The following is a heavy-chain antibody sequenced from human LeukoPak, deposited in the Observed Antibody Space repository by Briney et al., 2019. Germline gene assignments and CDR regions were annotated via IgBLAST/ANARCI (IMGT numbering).Heavy chain of an antibody. CDR1: GGSISSGDYY. J-gene: IGHJ4*02. Sequence: PSQTLSLTCTVSGGSISSGDYYWSWIRQPPGKGLEWIGYIYYSGSTYYNPSLKSRVTISVDTSKNQFSLKLSSVTAADTAVYYRAREIRFGELFDYWGQGTLVTVSS. V-gene: IGHV4-30-4*01. CDR3: AREIRFGELFDY. CDR2: IYYSGST. D-gene: IGHD3-10*01.